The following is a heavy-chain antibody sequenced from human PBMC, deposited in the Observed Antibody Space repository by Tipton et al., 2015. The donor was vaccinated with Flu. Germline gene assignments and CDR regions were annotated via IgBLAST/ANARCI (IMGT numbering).Heavy chain of an antibody. D-gene: IGHD5-18*01. CDR2: ISSSGSTI. J-gene: IGHJ6*02. Sequence: SLRLSCAASGFTFSDYYMSWIRQAPGKGLEWVSYISSSGSTIYYADSVKGRFTISRDNAKNSLYLQMNSLRAEDTAVYYCARDLTHETWIQLWLESGGVYGMDVWGQGTTVTVSS. CDR1: GFTFSDYY. V-gene: IGHV3-11*04. CDR3: ARDLTHETWIQLWLESGGVYGMDV.